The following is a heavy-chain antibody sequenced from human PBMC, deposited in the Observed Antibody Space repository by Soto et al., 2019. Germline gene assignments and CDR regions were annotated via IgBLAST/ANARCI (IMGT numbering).Heavy chain of an antibody. J-gene: IGHJ5*01. CDR3: AKDRLNYYCSGSPPGDS. D-gene: IGHD3-10*01. CDR2: ISGSGGST. CDR1: GFTFSSYA. V-gene: IGHV3-23*01. Sequence: GGSLRLSCAASGFTFSSYAMSWVRQAPGKGLEWVSAISGSGGSTYYADSVKDRFTITRDNSKNTLYLQMNSLSTEDTAVYSRAKDRLNYYCSGSPPGDSWGQGTLVTVSS.